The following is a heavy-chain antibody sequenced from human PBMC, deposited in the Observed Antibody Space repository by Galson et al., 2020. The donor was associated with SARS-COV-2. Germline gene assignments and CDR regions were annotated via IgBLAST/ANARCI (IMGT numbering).Heavy chain of an antibody. CDR3: ARGLRGVVPSPILGLGPYYSFYYMDV. V-gene: IGHV4-34*01. J-gene: IGHJ6*03. CDR2: SSSSGVT. Sequence: ETLSLTCAVNGGSFSGHYWSWIRQPPGQGLEWIGESSSSGVTNYSPSLKSRVTIKLDTYKNQFSLNLRSVTAADSGLYYCARGLRGVVPSPILGLGPYYSFYYMDVWGKGTTVIVSS. CDR1: GGSFSGHY. D-gene: IGHD2-2*01.